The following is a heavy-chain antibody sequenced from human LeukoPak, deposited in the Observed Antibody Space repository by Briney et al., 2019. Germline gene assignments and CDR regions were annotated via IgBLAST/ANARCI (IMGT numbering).Heavy chain of an antibody. CDR1: GYTFTSYD. Sequence: ASVKVSCKASGYTFTSYDINWVRQATGQGLEWMGWMNPNSGNTGYAQKFQGRVTITRNTSISTAYMELSSLRSEDTAVYYCARGVAWYYYGLATENWFDPWGQGTLVTVSS. D-gene: IGHD3-10*01. V-gene: IGHV1-8*03. J-gene: IGHJ5*02. CDR3: ARGVAWYYYGLATENWFDP. CDR2: MNPNSGNT.